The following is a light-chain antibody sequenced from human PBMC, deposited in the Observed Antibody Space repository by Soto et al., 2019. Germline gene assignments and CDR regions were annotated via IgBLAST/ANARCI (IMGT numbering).Light chain of an antibody. CDR2: RNN. Sequence: QSVLTQSPSASGTPGHRVTISCSGSSSNIGTNTVNWYQQLPGTAPKLLFYRNNQRPSGVPDRFSGSKSGTSASLAIGGLQSEDEADYYCAAWDDSLNAWLFGGGTKLTVL. CDR1: SSNIGTNT. CDR3: AAWDDSLNAWL. V-gene: IGLV1-44*01. J-gene: IGLJ3*02.